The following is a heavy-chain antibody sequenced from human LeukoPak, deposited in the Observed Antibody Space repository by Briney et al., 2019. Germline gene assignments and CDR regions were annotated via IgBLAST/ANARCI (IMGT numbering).Heavy chain of an antibody. D-gene: IGHD5-12*01. CDR2: ISSSGSII. CDR3: ASRDVGVATYRIDY. J-gene: IGHJ4*02. V-gene: IGHV3-48*02. Sequence: GRSLRLSCAASGFTFSSYAMHWVRQAPGKGLEWVSYISSSGSIIYYADSVKGRFTISRDNARNSLLLQMNSLRDEDTAVYYCASRDVGVATYRIDYWGRGTLVTVSS. CDR1: GFTFSSYA.